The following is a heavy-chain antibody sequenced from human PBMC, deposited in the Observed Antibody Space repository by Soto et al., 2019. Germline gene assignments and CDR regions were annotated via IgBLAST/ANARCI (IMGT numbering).Heavy chain of an antibody. CDR3: AKDHGDYVLYFDY. CDR1: GSTFSSYA. D-gene: IGHD4-17*01. CDR2: IRGSGGST. V-gene: IGHV3-23*01. Sequence: RRLSCAASGSTFSSYAMNWVRQAPGKGLEWVSGIRGSGGSTYYADSVKGRFTISRDNSKNTPYLQMNSLRAEDTAVYYCAKDHGDYVLYFDYWGQGTLVTVSS. J-gene: IGHJ4*02.